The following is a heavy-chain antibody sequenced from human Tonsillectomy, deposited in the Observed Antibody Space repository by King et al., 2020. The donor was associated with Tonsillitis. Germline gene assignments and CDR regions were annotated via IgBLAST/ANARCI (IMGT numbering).Heavy chain of an antibody. CDR3: ARVMGQWPHRAYEY. J-gene: IGHJ4*02. CDR1: GYTFTDYF. CDR2: INPDSGGT. Sequence: QLVQSGAEVKKPGASVNVSCKAFGYTFTDYFLHWVRQAPGQGFQWLGWINPDSGGTRYAQSLQDRVTLARDTSSGTAYMYLSGLTSDDTAVYYCARVMGQWPHRAYEYWGQETLVTVSS. D-gene: IGHD6-19*01. V-gene: IGHV1-2*02.